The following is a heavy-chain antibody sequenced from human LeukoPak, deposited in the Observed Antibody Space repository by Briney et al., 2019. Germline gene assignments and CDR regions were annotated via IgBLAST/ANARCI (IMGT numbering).Heavy chain of an antibody. J-gene: IGHJ4*02. D-gene: IGHD4-17*01. CDR3: AKFWDFGDYAIDY. Sequence: GGSLRLSCAASAFTFTNYDMSWVRQAPGEGLEWVSSISTTGDRTYYADSVKGRFTISRDNSKNTVYLQMNSLRAEDTAVYYCAKFWDFGDYAIDYWGQGTLVTVSS. V-gene: IGHV3-23*01. CDR1: AFTFTNYD. CDR2: ISTTGDRT.